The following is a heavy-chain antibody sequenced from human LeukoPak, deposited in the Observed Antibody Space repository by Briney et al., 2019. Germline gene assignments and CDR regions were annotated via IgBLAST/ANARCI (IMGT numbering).Heavy chain of an antibody. J-gene: IGHJ4*02. CDR3: AGPDRHSTGWRTDY. CDR1: GASISSNNW. Sequence: PSETLSLTCAVSGASISSNNWWSWVRPSPGKGLEWIGEIYHSGRTNYNPSLKSRVTISEDKSKNQSSLNLSSVTAADTAVYYCAGPDRHSTGWRTDYWGQGTLVTVSS. D-gene: IGHD6-19*01. V-gene: IGHV4-4*02. CDR2: IYHSGRT.